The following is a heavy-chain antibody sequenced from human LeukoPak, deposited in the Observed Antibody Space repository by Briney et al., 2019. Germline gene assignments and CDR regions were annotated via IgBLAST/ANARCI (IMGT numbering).Heavy chain of an antibody. Sequence: GGSLRLSCAASGFTFSDYYMSWVRQAPGKGLEWVSYIRSSGSTIYYADSVKVRFTISRDNAKNSLYLQMKSLRAEDTAVYYCARGASYGDYGSDYWGQGTLVTVSS. J-gene: IGHJ4*02. V-gene: IGHV3-11*01. CDR3: ARGASYGDYGSDY. D-gene: IGHD4-17*01. CDR1: GFTFSDYY. CDR2: IRSSGSTI.